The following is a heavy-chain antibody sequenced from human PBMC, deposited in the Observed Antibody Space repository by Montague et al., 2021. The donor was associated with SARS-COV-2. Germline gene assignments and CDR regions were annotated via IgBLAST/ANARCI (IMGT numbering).Heavy chain of an antibody. Sequence: SETLSLTCTVSGGSISSNFWSWIRQPPGKGLEWIGYIYYSGSTNYNPSLKSRVTISVDTSKKQFSLQLSSVTAADTAVYYCARTRGYDPLFDFWGQGTLVNV. J-gene: IGHJ4*02. V-gene: IGHV4-59*01. CDR3: ARTRGYDPLFDF. D-gene: IGHD5-12*01. CDR1: GGSISSNF. CDR2: IYYSGST.